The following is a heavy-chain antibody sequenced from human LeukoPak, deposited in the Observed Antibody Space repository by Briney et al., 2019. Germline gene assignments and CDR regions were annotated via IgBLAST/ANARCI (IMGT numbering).Heavy chain of an antibody. D-gene: IGHD6-19*01. J-gene: IGHJ3*02. CDR1: GYSISSNNW. CDR3: ARNQAVAANRGAFDI. V-gene: IGHV4-28*01. Sequence: SETLSLTCAVSGYSISSNNWWAWIRQPPGKGLEWIGYIYYSGSTYYNPYNPSLTSRVTMSVDTSKNQFSLELDSVTEIDTAMYYCARNQAVAANRGAFDIWGQGTMVTVSS. CDR2: IYYSGST.